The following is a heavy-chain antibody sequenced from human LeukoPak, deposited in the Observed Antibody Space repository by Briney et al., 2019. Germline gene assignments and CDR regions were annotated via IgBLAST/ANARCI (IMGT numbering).Heavy chain of an antibody. CDR2: ISGSGVNT. V-gene: IGHV3-23*01. J-gene: IGHJ4*02. CDR3: ARDSDGVLDY. D-gene: IGHD3-10*01. CDR1: GFTFSSYA. Sequence: PGGSLRLSCAASGFTFSSYAMSWVRQAPGKGLEWVSGISGSGVNTYYADSVKGRFTISRDNAENSLYLQMNSLRAEDTAVYYCARDSDGVLDYWGQGTLVTVSS.